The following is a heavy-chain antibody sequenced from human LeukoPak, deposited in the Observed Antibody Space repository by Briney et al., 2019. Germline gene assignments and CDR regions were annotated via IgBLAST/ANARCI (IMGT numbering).Heavy chain of an antibody. CDR3: ARVGTIFGVVIRSLDY. CDR2: ISAYNGNT. D-gene: IGHD3-3*01. CDR1: GYTFTSYG. Sequence: ASVKVSCKASGYTFTSYGISWVRQAPGQGLEWRGWISAYNGNTNYAQTLQGRVTMTTDTSTSTAYMELRSLRSDDTAVYYCARVGTIFGVVIRSLDYWGQGTLVTVSS. J-gene: IGHJ4*02. V-gene: IGHV1-18*01.